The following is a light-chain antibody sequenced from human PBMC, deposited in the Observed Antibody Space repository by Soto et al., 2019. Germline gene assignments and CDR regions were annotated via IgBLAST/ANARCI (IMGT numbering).Light chain of an antibody. CDR1: SSDVGGYNY. Sequence: QSALTQPASVSGSPGQSITISCTGTSSDVGGYNYVSWYQQHPGKAPKLMIYNVSNRPSGVSNRFSGSKSGNTASLTISGLQAEGEAHYYCSSFTSNNTVLFGGGTKLTVL. CDR2: NVS. CDR3: SSFTSNNTVL. J-gene: IGLJ2*01. V-gene: IGLV2-14*01.